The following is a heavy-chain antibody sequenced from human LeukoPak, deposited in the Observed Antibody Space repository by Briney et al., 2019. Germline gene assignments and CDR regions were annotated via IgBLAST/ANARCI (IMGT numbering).Heavy chain of an antibody. CDR1: GFTFSTYS. Sequence: GGSLRLSCAASGFTFSTYSMNWVRQAPGKGLEWVSSISKSGDYIYYADSVKGRFTISRDNARNSLYLQMNSLRAEDTAVYYCAREMGSYWGQGTLVTVSS. CDR2: ISKSGDYI. D-gene: IGHD3-10*01. CDR3: AREMGSY. J-gene: IGHJ4*02. V-gene: IGHV3-21*01.